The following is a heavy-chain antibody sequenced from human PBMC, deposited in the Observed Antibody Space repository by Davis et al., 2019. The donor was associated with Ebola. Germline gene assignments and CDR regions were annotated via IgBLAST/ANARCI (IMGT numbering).Heavy chain of an antibody. CDR2: IWYDGSRK. V-gene: IGHV3-33*01. Sequence: GESLKISCAASGFNFRSYGMHWVRQAPDKGLEWVAVIWYDGSRKYYGDSVKGRFTISRDNSNNLLYLQMNSLRAEDMAVYYCAIPDCSGANCYSVYIKNWGQGTLVTVSS. CDR3: AIPDCSGANCYSVYIKN. CDR1: GFNFRSYG. J-gene: IGHJ4*02. D-gene: IGHD2-15*01.